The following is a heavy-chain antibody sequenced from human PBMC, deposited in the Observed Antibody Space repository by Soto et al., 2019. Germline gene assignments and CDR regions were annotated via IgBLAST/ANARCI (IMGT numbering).Heavy chain of an antibody. D-gene: IGHD2-2*01. CDR1: GFTFSDYY. CDR2: ISSSGSTI. Sequence: GGSLRLSCAASGFTFSDYYMSWIRQAPGKGLEWVSYISSSGSTIYYADSVKGRFTISRDNSKNTLYLQMNSLRAEDTAVYYSARSPDCISTSCYFDYWGQGTLVTVSS. V-gene: IGHV3-11*04. J-gene: IGHJ4*02. CDR3: ARSPDCISTSCYFDY.